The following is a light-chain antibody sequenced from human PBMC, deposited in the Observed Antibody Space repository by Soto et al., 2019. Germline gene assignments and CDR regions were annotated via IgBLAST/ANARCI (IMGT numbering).Light chain of an antibody. CDR1: QTVNSRH. V-gene: IGKV3-20*01. CDR2: GAS. Sequence: ESLLTQSPGTLSLSPGERATLSCRASQTVNSRHLNWYQHKPGQAPRLLIYGASIRAAGIPDRFSGSRSGADFSLTITSLEPEDSAVYYCQQFDGSRPAFTFGRGTKLEI. CDR3: QQFDGSRPAFT. J-gene: IGKJ2*01.